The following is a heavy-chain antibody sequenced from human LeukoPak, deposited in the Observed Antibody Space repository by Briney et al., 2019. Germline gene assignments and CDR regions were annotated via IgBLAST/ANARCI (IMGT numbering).Heavy chain of an antibody. CDR3: AKGDTAMTPIVLDY. CDR1: GFTFSSYA. D-gene: IGHD5-18*01. J-gene: IGHJ4*02. CDR2: MSDSGGST. Sequence: GGSLRLSCAASGFTFSSYAMTWVRQVPGKGLEWVSLMSDSGGSTSYADSVKGRFTISRDNSKNTLYLQMNSLRAEDTAVYYRAKGDTAMTPIVLDYWGQGTLVTVSS. V-gene: IGHV3-23*01.